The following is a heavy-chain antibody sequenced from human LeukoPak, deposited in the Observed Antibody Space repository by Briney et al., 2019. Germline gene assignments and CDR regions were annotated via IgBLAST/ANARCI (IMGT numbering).Heavy chain of an antibody. V-gene: IGHV5-51*01. CDR1: GYSFTSSW. CDR3: ARPPPSCTSISCYVDY. J-gene: IGHJ4*02. D-gene: IGHD2-2*01. CDR2: IYPANSYT. Sequence: GESLKISCKGSGYSFTSSWIGWVRQMPGKGLEGMGIIYPANSYTTYSPSFQAQVTISADKSISTAYLQWSSLKASDTAMYYCARPPPSCTSISCYVDYWGQGTLVTVSS.